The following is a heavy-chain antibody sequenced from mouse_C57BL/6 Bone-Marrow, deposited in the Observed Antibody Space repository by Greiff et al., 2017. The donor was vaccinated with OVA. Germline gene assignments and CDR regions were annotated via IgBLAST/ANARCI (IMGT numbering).Heavy chain of an antibody. J-gene: IGHJ4*01. CDR2: IWGGGST. V-gene: IGHV2-9*01. D-gene: IGHD2-3*01. CDR3: DIRGDEGYYVGYAMDY. Sequence: QVQLKESGPGLVAPSQCLSITCTVSGFSFTSYGVDWVRQPPGKGLEWLGVIWGGGSTYYNSALTSSLSISIDNAKSQGFLELNRLQTDDTDMYYWDIRGDEGYYVGYAMDYWGQGTSVTVSS. CDR1: GFSFTSYG.